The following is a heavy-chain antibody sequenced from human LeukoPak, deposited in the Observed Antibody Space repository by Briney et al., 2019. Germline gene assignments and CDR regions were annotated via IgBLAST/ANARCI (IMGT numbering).Heavy chain of an antibody. CDR3: ARHRRGRGITMIVAD. D-gene: IGHD3-22*01. CDR2: IYYSGST. V-gene: IGHV4-39*01. CDR1: GCSISSSSYY. J-gene: IGHJ4*02. Sequence: SETLSLTCTVSGCSISSSSYYWGWIRQPPGKGLEWIGSIYYSGSTYYNPSLKSRVTISVDTSKNQFSLKLSSVTAADTAVYYCARHRRGRGITMIVADWGQGTLVTVSS.